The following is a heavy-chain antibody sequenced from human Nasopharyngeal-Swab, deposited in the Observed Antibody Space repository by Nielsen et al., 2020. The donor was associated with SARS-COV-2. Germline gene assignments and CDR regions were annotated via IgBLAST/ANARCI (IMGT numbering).Heavy chain of an antibody. CDR1: GGSISSGGYY. J-gene: IGHJ3*02. Sequence: SETLSLTCTVSGGSISSGGYYWSWIRQHPGKGLKWIGEIYHSGSTNYNPSLKSRVTISVDKSKNQFSLKLSSVTAADTAVYYCARDLPSYYYDSSGYAFDIWGQGTMVTVSS. D-gene: IGHD3-22*01. CDR3: ARDLPSYYYDSSGYAFDI. CDR2: IYHSGST. V-gene: IGHV4-39*07.